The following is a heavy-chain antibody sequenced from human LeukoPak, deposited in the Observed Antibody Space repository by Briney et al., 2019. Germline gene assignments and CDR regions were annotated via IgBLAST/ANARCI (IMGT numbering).Heavy chain of an antibody. CDR1: GGTFSSYA. CDR2: IIPILGIA. D-gene: IGHD3-22*01. V-gene: IGHV1-69*04. Sequence: SVKVSCKASGGTFSSYAISWVRQAPGQGLEWMGRIIPILGIANYAQKFQGRVTITADKSTSTAYMELSSLRSEDTAVYYCARDPYYYDSSGSFDYWGQGTLVTVSS. J-gene: IGHJ4*02. CDR3: ARDPYYYDSSGSFDY.